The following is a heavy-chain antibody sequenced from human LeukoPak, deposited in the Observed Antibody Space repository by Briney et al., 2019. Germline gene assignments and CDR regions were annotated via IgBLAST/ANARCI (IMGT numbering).Heavy chain of an antibody. CDR1: GGSFSGYY. D-gene: IGHD2-2*01. J-gene: IGHJ5*02. Sequence: SETLSLTCAVYGGSFSGYYWRWIRQPPGKGLEWIGEINHSGSTNYNPSLKSRVTISVDTSKNQFSLKLSSVTAADTAVYYCARASSWCSSPSCSYNWFDPWGQGTLVTLSS. CDR2: INHSGST. V-gene: IGHV4-34*01. CDR3: ARASSWCSSPSCSYNWFDP.